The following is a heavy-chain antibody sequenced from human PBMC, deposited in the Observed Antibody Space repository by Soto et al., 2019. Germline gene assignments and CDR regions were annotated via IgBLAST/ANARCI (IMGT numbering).Heavy chain of an antibody. V-gene: IGHV4-39*01. CDR3: ARLQAAVPHY. J-gene: IGHJ4*02. D-gene: IGHD2-15*01. Sequence: QVQLQESGPGLVMPSETLSLTCTVSGDSISGSPYFWGWIRQPPGKRLEWIGSIFYDGDTLYTPSVKSRVTISVDTSKNQFSLKLTSVAAADTAIYFCARLQAAVPHYWGQGILVTVSS. CDR1: GDSISGSPYF. CDR2: IFYDGDT.